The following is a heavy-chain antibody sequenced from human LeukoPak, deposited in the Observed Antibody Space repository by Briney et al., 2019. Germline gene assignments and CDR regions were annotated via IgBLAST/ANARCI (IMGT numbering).Heavy chain of an antibody. D-gene: IGHD3-16*01. CDR1: GYSISSGYY. CDR3: ARRGTNYYYYMDV. CDR2: IYHSGST. Sequence: PSETLSLTCAVSGYSISSGYYWGWIRQPPAKGLEWIGSIYHSGSTYYNPSLKSRVTISVDTSKNQFSLKLSSVTAADTAVYYCARRGTNYYYYMDVWGKGTTVTVSS. V-gene: IGHV4-38-2*01. J-gene: IGHJ6*03.